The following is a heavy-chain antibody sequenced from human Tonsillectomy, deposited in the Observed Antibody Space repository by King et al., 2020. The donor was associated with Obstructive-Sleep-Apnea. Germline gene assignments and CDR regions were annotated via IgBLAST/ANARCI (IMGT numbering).Heavy chain of an antibody. CDR2: IYYSGST. D-gene: IGHD3-22*01. Sequence: QLQESGPGLVKPSQTLSLICTVSGGSVSSGDYYWSWIRQPPGKGLEWIGYIYYSGSTYYNPSLTSRVTISIDTSKNQFSLKLSSVTAADTAVYFCARAVKTYYYDSSGLDYWGQGTLVTVSS. CDR1: GGSVSSGDYY. CDR3: ARAVKTYYYDSSGLDY. V-gene: IGHV4-30-4*01. J-gene: IGHJ4*02.